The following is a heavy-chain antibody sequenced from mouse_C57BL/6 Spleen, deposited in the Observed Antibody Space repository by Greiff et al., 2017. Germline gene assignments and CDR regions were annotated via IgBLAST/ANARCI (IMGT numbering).Heavy chain of an antibody. V-gene: IGHV1-47*01. CDR3: ARGIYYYYDGASRDY. CDR1: GYTFTTYP. D-gene: IGHD2-4*01. CDR2: FHPYNDDT. Sequence: VQLQQSGAELVKPGASVKMSCKASGYTFTTYPIEWMKQNHGKSLEWIGNFHPYNDDTKYNEKFKGKATLTVEKSSSTVYLELSRLTSDDSAGXDCARGIYYYYDGASRDYGGQGTSVTVSS. J-gene: IGHJ4*01.